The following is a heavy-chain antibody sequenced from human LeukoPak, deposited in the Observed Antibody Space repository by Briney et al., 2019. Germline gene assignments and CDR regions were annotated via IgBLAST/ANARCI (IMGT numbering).Heavy chain of an antibody. Sequence: GESLKISCKASGYSFTSYWIGWVRQMPGKGLEWMGIIYPGDSDTRYSPSFQGQVSISVDKSISTAYLQWSRLKASDTAMYYCARRGSGWYVDYWGQGTLVTVSS. CDR2: IYPGDSDT. D-gene: IGHD6-19*01. CDR1: GYSFTSYW. V-gene: IGHV5-51*01. J-gene: IGHJ4*02. CDR3: ARRGSGWYVDY.